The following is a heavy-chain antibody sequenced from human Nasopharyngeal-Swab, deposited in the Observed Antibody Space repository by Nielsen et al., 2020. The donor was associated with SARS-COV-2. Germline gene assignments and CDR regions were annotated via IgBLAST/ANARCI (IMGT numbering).Heavy chain of an antibody. CDR2: IYYSGST. J-gene: IGHJ4*02. V-gene: IGHV4-59*08. Sequence: SEPLSLTCTFSGSSISSSYWSWIPQPPGKGLEWIGYIYYSGSTNYNPSLKSPVTISVYTSKHQFSLKLSPVTAADTAVYYCARGFDYWGQGTLVTVSS. CDR1: GSSISSSY. CDR3: ARGFDY.